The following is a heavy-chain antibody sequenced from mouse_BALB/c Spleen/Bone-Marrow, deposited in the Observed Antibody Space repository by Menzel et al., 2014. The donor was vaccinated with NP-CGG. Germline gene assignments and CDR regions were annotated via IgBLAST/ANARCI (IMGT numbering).Heavy chain of an antibody. CDR2: ITSGGNYT. V-gene: IGHV5-9-3*01. J-gene: IGHJ4*01. Sequence: EVKLVESGGGLVKPGGSLKLSCAASGFTFSSYAMSWVRQTPEKRLEWVATITSGGNYTYYPDSVKGRITISRDNAKNTLYPQMSSLRSEDTAMYYCARRQIYDGYYYAMDYWGQGTLVTVSS. D-gene: IGHD2-3*01. CDR1: GFTFSSYA. CDR3: ARRQIYDGYYYAMDY.